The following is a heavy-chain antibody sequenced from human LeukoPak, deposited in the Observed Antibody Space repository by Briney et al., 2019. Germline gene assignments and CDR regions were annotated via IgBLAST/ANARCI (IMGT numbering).Heavy chain of an antibody. Sequence: GGSLRLSCAASGFTFSSYEMNWVRQAPGMGLEWVSYISSSGNTIYYADSVKGRFTISRDNAKNSLYLQMNSLRAEDTAVYYCARYGSGSYGIDYWGQGTLVTVSS. CDR3: ARYGSGSYGIDY. V-gene: IGHV3-48*03. D-gene: IGHD3-10*01. J-gene: IGHJ4*02. CDR1: GFTFSSYE. CDR2: ISSSGNTI.